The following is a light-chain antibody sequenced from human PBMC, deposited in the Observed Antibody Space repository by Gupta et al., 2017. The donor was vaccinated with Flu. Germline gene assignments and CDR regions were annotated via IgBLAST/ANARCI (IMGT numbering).Light chain of an antibody. Sequence: QAGLTQPPSVSKGLRQTATRTCTGNSNNVGNQGAAWLQQHQGHPPKLLSYRNNSRPSGISERFSASRSGNTASLTITGLQPEDEADYYCSAWDNSLSTRVFGGGTKLTVL. CDR3: SAWDNSLSTRV. V-gene: IGLV10-54*04. J-gene: IGLJ2*01. CDR2: RNN. CDR1: SNNVGNQG.